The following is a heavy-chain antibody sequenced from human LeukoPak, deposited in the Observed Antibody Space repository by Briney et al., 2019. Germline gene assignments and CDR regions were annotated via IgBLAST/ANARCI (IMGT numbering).Heavy chain of an antibody. CDR2: ISAYNGNT. Sequence: ASVKASCKASGYTFTSYGISWVRQAPGQGPGWMGWISAYNGNTNYAQKLQGRVTLTTDTSTSTAYMELRSLRSDDTAVYYCARGLGGTENYYYDSSGYYFEDYWGQGTLVTVSS. D-gene: IGHD3-22*01. J-gene: IGHJ4*02. CDR3: ARGLGGTENYYYDSSGYYFEDY. CDR1: GYTFTSYG. V-gene: IGHV1-18*01.